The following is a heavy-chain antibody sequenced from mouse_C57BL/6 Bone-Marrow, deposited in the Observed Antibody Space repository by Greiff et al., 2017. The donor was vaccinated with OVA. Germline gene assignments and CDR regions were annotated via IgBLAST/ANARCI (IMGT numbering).Heavy chain of an antibody. Sequence: QVQLQQPGAELVKPGASVKLSCKASGYTFTSYWMHWVKQRPGRGLEWIGRIDPNSGGTKYNEKFKSKATLTVDKPSSTAYMQLSSLTSEDSAVYDCARWRVVGAMDYWGQGTSVTVSS. CDR3: ARWRVVGAMDY. CDR1: GYTFTSYW. CDR2: IDPNSGGT. V-gene: IGHV1-72*01. J-gene: IGHJ4*01. D-gene: IGHD1-1*01.